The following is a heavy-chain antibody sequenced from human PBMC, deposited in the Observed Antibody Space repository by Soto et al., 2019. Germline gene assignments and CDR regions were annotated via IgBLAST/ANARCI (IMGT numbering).Heavy chain of an antibody. D-gene: IGHD3-3*01. J-gene: IGHJ6*03. CDR3: GTLSDYDPLYYYMDV. CDR1: GYSFTSYW. CDR2: IYPGDSDT. Sequence: GESLKISCKGSGYSFTSYWIGWVRQMPGKGLEWMGIIYPGDSDTRYSPSFQGQVTISADKSISTAYLRWSSLKASDTAMYYCGTLSDYDPLYYYMDVWGKGTTVTVSS. V-gene: IGHV5-51*01.